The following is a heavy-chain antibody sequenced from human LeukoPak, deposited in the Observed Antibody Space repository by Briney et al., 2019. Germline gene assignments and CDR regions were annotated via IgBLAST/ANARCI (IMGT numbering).Heavy chain of an antibody. V-gene: IGHV4-59*01. CDR2: IYYRGYT. D-gene: IGHD6-19*01. Sequence: SETLSLTCSVSGGSISSYYWSWIRQPPGKGLEWIGYIYYRGYTNYNPSLKSRVTMSVDTSKNQFSLQLSSVTAADTAVYYCARGQAVAGVWGQGTLVTVSS. CDR1: GGSISSYY. J-gene: IGHJ4*02. CDR3: ARGQAVAGV.